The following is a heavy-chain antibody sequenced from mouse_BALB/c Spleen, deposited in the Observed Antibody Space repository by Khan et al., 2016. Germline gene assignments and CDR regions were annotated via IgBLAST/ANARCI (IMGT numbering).Heavy chain of an antibody. CDR1: GYSITSGYY. Sequence: EVQLQESGPGLVKPSQSLSLTCSVTGYSITSGYYWNWIRQFPGNKLEWMGYISYDGNNNYNPSLKSRISITRDPTQNQFFLKLSSVTTEDTATYDCAREHYGSNDYAMNCWRQGTSVTGSS. V-gene: IGHV3-6*02. J-gene: IGHJ4*01. CDR3: AREHYGSNDYAMNC. CDR2: ISYDGNN. D-gene: IGHD1-1*01.